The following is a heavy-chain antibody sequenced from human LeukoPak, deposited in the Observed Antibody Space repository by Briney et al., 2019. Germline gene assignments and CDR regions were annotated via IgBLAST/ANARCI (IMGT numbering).Heavy chain of an antibody. Sequence: GASVKVSCKASGYTFTSYYMHWVRQAPGQGLEWMGIINPSGGSTSYAQKFQGRVTMTRDTSISTAYMELSRLRSDDTAVYYCARDRRYSSSWSYYYYGMDVWGQGTTVTVSS. D-gene: IGHD6-13*01. CDR2: INPSGGST. J-gene: IGHJ6*02. V-gene: IGHV1-46*01. CDR3: ARDRRYSSSWSYYYYGMDV. CDR1: GYTFTSYY.